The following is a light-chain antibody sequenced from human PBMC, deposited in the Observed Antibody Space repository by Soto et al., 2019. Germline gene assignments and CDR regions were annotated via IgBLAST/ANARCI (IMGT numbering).Light chain of an antibody. CDR1: SSNVGHES. Sequence: QSVLTQPPSVSAAPGQTVTISCSGSSSNVGHESVSWYQSLPGTAPKLLIYDNYKRPSGIPDRFSGSKSGTSATLGITGLQIGDEADYYCGTWDSTLNAWVFGGGTKLTVL. CDR2: DNY. V-gene: IGLV1-51*01. J-gene: IGLJ3*02. CDR3: GTWDSTLNAWV.